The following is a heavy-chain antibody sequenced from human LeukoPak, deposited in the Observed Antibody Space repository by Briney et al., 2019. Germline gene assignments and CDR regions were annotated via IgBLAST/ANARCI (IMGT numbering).Heavy chain of an antibody. J-gene: IGHJ4*02. Sequence: GGSLRLSCAASGFSFSGYWMTWVRQAPGKGLEWVANIKEDGSEKYYADFVKGRFTVSRDNAKNSLDLQMNSLRAEDTAVYYCARRGSTDYWGQGTLVTVSS. D-gene: IGHD2/OR15-2a*01. V-gene: IGHV3-7*03. CDR1: GFSFSGYW. CDR3: ARRGSTDY. CDR2: IKEDGSEK.